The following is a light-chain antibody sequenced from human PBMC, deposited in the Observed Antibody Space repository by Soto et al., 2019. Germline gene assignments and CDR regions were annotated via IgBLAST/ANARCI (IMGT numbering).Light chain of an antibody. V-gene: IGLV2-14*01. Sequence: QSVLTQPASVSGSPGQSITISCTGTSSDVGGYNYVSWYQQHPGKAPKLIIYEVTHRPSGVSSRFYGSRSGNTASLTISGLQAEDEADYYCKSRTTRNTLVFGGGTKVPS. CDR3: KSRTTRNTLV. CDR2: EVT. J-gene: IGLJ3*02. CDR1: SSDVGGYNY.